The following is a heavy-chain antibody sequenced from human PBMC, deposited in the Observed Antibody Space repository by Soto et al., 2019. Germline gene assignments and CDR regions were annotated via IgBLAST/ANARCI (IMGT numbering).Heavy chain of an antibody. V-gene: IGHV3-30-3*01. CDR1: GFTFSNFP. CDR3: ARTTVVSGTPDFDY. Sequence: PGGSLRLSCAASGFTFSNFPMHWVRQAPGKGLEWVAVISYGGINNYYADSVKGRFTISRDDSKNTVYLQMNGLTPEDTAVYFCARTTVVSGTPDFDYWGQGTLVTVSS. D-gene: IGHD4-4*01. J-gene: IGHJ4*02. CDR2: ISYGGINN.